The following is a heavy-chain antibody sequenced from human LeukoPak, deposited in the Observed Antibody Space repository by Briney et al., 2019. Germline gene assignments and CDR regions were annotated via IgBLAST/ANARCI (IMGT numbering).Heavy chain of an antibody. V-gene: IGHV1-69*06. J-gene: IGHJ5*02. CDR2: IIPIFGTA. CDR3: ARIRFWSGYWGENWFDP. CDR1: GGTFSSYA. D-gene: IGHD3-3*01. Sequence: SVKVSCKASGGTFSSYAISWVRQAPGQGLEWMGGIIPIFGTANYAQKFQGRVTITADKSTSTAYMELSSLRSEDTAVYYCARIRFWSGYWGENWFDPWGQGTLVTVSS.